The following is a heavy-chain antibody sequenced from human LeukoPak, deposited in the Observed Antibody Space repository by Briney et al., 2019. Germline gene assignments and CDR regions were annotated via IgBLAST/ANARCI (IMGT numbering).Heavy chain of an antibody. CDR1: GGTFSSYP. V-gene: IGHV1-69*13. CDR2: ITPIFGAA. Sequence: ASVKVSCKASGGTFSSYPFTWVRQAPGQGLEWMGEITPIFGAANYAQKFQGRVTITADESTSTAYMELSSLRSEDTAVYYCASEAAALRFDPWGQGTLVTVSS. J-gene: IGHJ5*02. D-gene: IGHD6-13*01. CDR3: ASEAAALRFDP.